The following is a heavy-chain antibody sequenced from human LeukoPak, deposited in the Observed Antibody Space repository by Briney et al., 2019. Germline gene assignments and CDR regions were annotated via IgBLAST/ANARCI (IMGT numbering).Heavy chain of an antibody. D-gene: IGHD7-27*01. CDR2: IIPIFGTA. Sequence: EASVKVSCKASGGTFSSYAISWVRQAPGQGLGWMGGIIPIFGTANYAQKFQGRVTITADESTSTAYMELSSLRSEDTAVYYCARGDNWGFDYWGQGTLVTVSS. CDR3: ARGDNWGFDY. V-gene: IGHV1-69*01. CDR1: GGTFSSYA. J-gene: IGHJ4*02.